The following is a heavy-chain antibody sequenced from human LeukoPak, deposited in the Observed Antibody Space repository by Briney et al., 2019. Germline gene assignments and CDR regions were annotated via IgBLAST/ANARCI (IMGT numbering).Heavy chain of an antibody. J-gene: IGHJ4*02. CDR3: ARSRSGAGLFDY. CDR2: IYRSGST. V-gene: IGHV4-38-2*02. CDR1: GGSISSYY. Sequence: SETLSLTCTVSGGSISSYYWGWIRQPPGKGLEWIGSIYRSGSTYYNPSLKSRVTITVDTSKSQFSLKLTSVTAADTALYYCARSRSGAGLFDYWGQGTLVTVSS. D-gene: IGHD6-13*01.